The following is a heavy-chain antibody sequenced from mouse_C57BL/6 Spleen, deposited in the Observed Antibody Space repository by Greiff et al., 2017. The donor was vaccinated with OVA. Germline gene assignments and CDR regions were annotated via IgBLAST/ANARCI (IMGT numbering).Heavy chain of an antibody. V-gene: IGHV1-64*01. J-gene: IGHJ4*01. CDR3: ARERAVVDAMDY. CDR1: GYTFTSYW. CDR2: IHPNSGST. Sequence: VQLQQPGAELVKPGASVKLSCKASGYTFTSYWMHWVKQRPGQGLEWIGMIHPNSGSTNYNEKFKSKATLTVDKSSSTAYMQLSSLTSEDSAVYYCARERAVVDAMDYWGQGTSVTVSS. D-gene: IGHD1-1*01.